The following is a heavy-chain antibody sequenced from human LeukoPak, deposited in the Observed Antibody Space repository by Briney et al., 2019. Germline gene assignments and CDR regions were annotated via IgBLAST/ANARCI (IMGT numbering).Heavy chain of an antibody. V-gene: IGHV4-39*01. CDR2: IYYSGST. CDR1: GGSISSSSYY. J-gene: IGHJ5*02. Sequence: SETLSLTCTVSGGSISSSSYYWGWIRQPPGKGLEWIGSIYYSGSTYYNPSLKSRVTISVDTSKNQFSLKLSSVTAADTAVYYCAGQSPKHYSYGYRGSTYNWFDPWGQGTLVTVSS. CDR3: AGQSPKHYSYGYRGSTYNWFDP. D-gene: IGHD5-18*01.